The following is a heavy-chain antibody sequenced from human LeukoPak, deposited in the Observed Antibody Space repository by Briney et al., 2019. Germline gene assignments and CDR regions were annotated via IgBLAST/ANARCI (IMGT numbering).Heavy chain of an antibody. J-gene: IGHJ4*02. CDR3: AKERQRGISYGGGPFDS. CDR2: MSYDESFD. Sequence: GGSLRLSCVASGFNFRDYGIHWVRQAPGKGLEWVAAMSYDESFDYYGESEKGRFIISRDNSVNTVYLQMNSLRVADTAVYFCAKERQRGISYGGGPFDSWGQGILVTVSS. CDR1: GFNFRDYG. D-gene: IGHD3-16*01. V-gene: IGHV3-30*18.